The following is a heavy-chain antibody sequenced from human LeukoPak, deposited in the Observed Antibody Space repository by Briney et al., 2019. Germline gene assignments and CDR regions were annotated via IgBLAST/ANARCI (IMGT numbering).Heavy chain of an antibody. V-gene: IGHV4-34*01. CDR1: GESSFSSYY. CDR3: SRQVVGNDY. CDR2: INHSGYT. Sequence: SETLSLTCAVYGESSFSSYYWSWIRQTPGGTLEWIGEINHSGYTNYNPSLKSRVTLSIDTSKNQFSLRLNSVTAADTAVYYRSRQVVGNDYWGQGILVTVSS. D-gene: IGHD3-22*01. J-gene: IGHJ4*02.